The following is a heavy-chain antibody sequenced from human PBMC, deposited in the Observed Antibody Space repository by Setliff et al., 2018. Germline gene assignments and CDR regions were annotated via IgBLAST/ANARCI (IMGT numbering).Heavy chain of an antibody. J-gene: IGHJ5*02. V-gene: IGHV5-51*01. Sequence: PGESLKISCKGSGYSFANYWIGWVRQMPGKGLEWMGIIYPGDSDTRYSPPFQGHVTISADKSISTTYLQWHSLKASDTAMYYCARQGVYDRVDPWGQGTLVTVSS. CDR2: IYPGDSDT. CDR3: ARQGVYDRVDP. CDR1: GYSFANYW. D-gene: IGHD3-9*01.